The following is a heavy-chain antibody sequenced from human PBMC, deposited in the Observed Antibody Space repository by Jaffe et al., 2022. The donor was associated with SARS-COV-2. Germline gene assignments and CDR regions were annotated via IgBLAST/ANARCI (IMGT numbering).Heavy chain of an antibody. CDR2: IRSKAYGGTT. D-gene: IGHD4-17*01. CDR3: TRGGAYGDYNRNLYNWFDP. J-gene: IGHJ5*02. V-gene: IGHV3-49*04. CDR1: GFTFGDYA. Sequence: EVQLVESGGGLVQPGRSLRLSCTASGFTFGDYAMSWVRQAPGKGLEWVGFIRSKAYGGTTEYAASVKGRFTISRDDSKSIAYLQMNSLKTEDTAVYYCTRGGAYGDYNRNLYNWFDPWGQGTLVTVSS.